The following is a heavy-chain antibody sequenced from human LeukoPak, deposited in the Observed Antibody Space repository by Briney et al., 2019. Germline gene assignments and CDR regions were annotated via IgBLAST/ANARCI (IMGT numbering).Heavy chain of an antibody. CDR3: AREGYNWNDSRFYYYYYMDV. D-gene: IGHD1-20*01. CDR1: GFTFSSYS. CDR2: ISSSSSTI. V-gene: IGHV3-48*02. J-gene: IGHJ6*03. Sequence: GGSLRLSCAASGFTFSSYSMNWVCQAPGKGLEWVSYISSSSSTIYYADSVKGRFTISRDNAKNSLYLQMNSLRDEDTAVYYCAREGYNWNDSRFYYYYYMDVWGKGTTVTVSS.